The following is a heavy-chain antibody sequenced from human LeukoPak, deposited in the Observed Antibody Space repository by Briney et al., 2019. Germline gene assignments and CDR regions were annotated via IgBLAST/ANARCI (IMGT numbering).Heavy chain of an antibody. J-gene: IGHJ2*01. D-gene: IGHD6-19*01. Sequence: SETPSLTCTVSGGSISSYYWSWIRQPPGKGLEWIGYIYYSGSTNYNPSLKSRVTISVDTSKNQFSLKLSSVTAADTAVYYCARVGIAVAGTVVWDWYFDLWGRGTLVTVSS. V-gene: IGHV4-59*08. CDR1: GGSISSYY. CDR3: ARVGIAVAGTVVWDWYFDL. CDR2: IYYSGST.